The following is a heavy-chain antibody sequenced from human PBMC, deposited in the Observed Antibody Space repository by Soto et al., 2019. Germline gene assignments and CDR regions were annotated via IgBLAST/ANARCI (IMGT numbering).Heavy chain of an antibody. J-gene: IGHJ4*02. CDR2: IYYSGST. V-gene: IGHV4-59*12. CDR3: ARVLAARASRDFDY. CDR1: GGSISSYY. D-gene: IGHD6-6*01. Sequence: SETLSLTCTVSGGSISSYYWSWIRQPPGKGLEWIGYIYYSGSTNYNPSLKSRVTISVATSKNQFSLKLSSVTAADTAVYYCARVLAARASRDFDYWGQGTLVTVSS.